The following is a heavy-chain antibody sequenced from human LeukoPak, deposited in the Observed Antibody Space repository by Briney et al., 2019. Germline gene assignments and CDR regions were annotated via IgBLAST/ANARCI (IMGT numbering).Heavy chain of an antibody. Sequence: GGSLRLSCAASGFTLRSYGMHWVRQAPGKGLEWVAVISYDGSNKYYTDSVKGRFTISRDNSKNTLYLQMNSLRPEDTAVYYCARKRVVAASWFDPWGQGTLVTVSS. D-gene: IGHD2-15*01. V-gene: IGHV3-30*03. J-gene: IGHJ5*02. CDR2: ISYDGSNK. CDR1: GFTLRSYG. CDR3: ARKRVVAASWFDP.